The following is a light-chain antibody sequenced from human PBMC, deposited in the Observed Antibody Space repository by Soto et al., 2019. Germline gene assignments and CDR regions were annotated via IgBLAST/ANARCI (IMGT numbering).Light chain of an antibody. CDR2: AAS. CDR3: QQYNDSFRYT. J-gene: IGKJ2*01. V-gene: IGKV1-5*03. CDR1: QSISSW. Sequence: DIQMTQSPSTLSASVGDRVTITCRASQSISSWLAWYQQKPGTAPKLLIYAASTLVTGVPSRFSGSRSGTEFTLTVSSLQSDDFASYYCQQYNDSFRYTFGQGTKLEIK.